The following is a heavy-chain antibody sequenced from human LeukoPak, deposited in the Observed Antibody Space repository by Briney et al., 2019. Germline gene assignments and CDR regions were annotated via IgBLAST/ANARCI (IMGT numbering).Heavy chain of an antibody. CDR3: ASVGATRDY. Sequence: PSETLSLTCTVSGYSISSGYYWGWIRQPPGKGLEWIGSIYHSGSTYYNPSLKSRVTISVDTSKNQFSLKLSSVTAADTAVYYCASVGATRDYWGQGTLVTVSS. D-gene: IGHD1-26*01. CDR1: GYSISSGYY. CDR2: IYHSGST. V-gene: IGHV4-38-2*02. J-gene: IGHJ4*02.